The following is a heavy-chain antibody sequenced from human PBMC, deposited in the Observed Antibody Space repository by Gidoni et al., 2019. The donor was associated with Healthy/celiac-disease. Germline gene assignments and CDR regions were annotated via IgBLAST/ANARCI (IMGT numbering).Heavy chain of an antibody. CDR2: IYHSGST. V-gene: IGHV4-38-2*02. Sequence: QVQLQESGPGLVKPSETLSLTCTVSGYSISSGYYWGWIRQPPGKGLEWIGSIYHSGSTYYNPSLKSRVTISVDTSKNQFSLKLSSVTAADTAVYYCAREYTVTSFFDYWGQGTLVTVSS. CDR3: AREYTVTSFFDY. CDR1: GYSISSGYY. J-gene: IGHJ4*02. D-gene: IGHD4-17*01.